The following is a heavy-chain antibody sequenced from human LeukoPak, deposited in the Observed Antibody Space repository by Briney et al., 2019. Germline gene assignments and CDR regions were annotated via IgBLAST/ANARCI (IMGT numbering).Heavy chain of an antibody. CDR2: INPNRGAT. Sequence: LGASVKVSCKASGYTFSGYYMHWVRHAPGQGLELVGWINPNRGATNYAQKFQGRVTMTRDTSISTAYMKVSRLRSDDTAVFYCARGTNTYDFDYWGQGTQVTVFS. V-gene: IGHV1-2*03. D-gene: IGHD3-22*01. CDR1: GYTFSGYY. CDR3: ARGTNTYDFDY. J-gene: IGHJ4*02.